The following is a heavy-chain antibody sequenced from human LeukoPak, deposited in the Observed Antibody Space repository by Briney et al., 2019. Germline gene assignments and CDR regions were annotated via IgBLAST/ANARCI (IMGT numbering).Heavy chain of an antibody. Sequence: GGSLRLSCAASGFTFSSYGMHWVRQAPGKGLEWVAVICYDGSNKYYADSVKGRFTISRDNSKNTLYLQMNSLRAEDTAVYYCARDGAGLDYGDYGIYDMDVWGQGATVTVSS. CDR3: ARDGAGLDYGDYGIYDMDV. J-gene: IGHJ6*02. V-gene: IGHV3-33*01. CDR1: GFTFSSYG. CDR2: ICYDGSNK. D-gene: IGHD4-17*01.